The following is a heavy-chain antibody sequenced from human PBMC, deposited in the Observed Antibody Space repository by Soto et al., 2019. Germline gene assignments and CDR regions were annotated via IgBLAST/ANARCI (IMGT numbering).Heavy chain of an antibody. Sequence: ASVKVSCKASGGTFSSYAISWVRQAPGQGLEWMGGIIPIFGTANYAQKFQGRVTITADESTSTAYMELSSLRSEDTAVYYCARDRSDYYDSSGYYCHFDYWGQGTLVTVSS. V-gene: IGHV1-69*13. CDR1: GGTFSSYA. J-gene: IGHJ4*02. D-gene: IGHD3-22*01. CDR3: ARDRSDYYDSSGYYCHFDY. CDR2: IIPIFGTA.